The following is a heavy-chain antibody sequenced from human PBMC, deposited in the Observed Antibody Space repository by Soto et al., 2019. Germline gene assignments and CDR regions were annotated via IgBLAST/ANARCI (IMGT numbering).Heavy chain of an antibody. CDR1: GGSISSSNW. D-gene: IGHD2-21*02. V-gene: IGHV4-4*02. J-gene: IGHJ4*02. Sequence: PSETLSLTCAVSGGSISSSNWWSWVRQPPGKGLEWIGEIYHSGSTNYNPSLKSRVTISVDKSKNQFSLKLSSVTAADTAVYYCARVGMAATAIMPDYWGQGTLVTVSS. CDR3: ARVGMAATAIMPDY. CDR2: IYHSGST.